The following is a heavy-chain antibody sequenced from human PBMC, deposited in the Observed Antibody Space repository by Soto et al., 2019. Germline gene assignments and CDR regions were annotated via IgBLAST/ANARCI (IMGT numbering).Heavy chain of an antibody. CDR2: IMPIFGRP. CDR3: ATWLRTGGLGNYYYGMDV. Sequence: QVQLVQSGAEVKKPGSSMKVSCKASGGIFSDLAFSWVRQAPGQGPEWMGGIMPIFGRPDYAQKLRGRVTITADESTSTAYVELRSLTSEDTAVYYCATWLRTGGLGNYYYGMDVWGQGTTVTVSS. J-gene: IGHJ6*02. CDR1: GGIFSDLA. D-gene: IGHD2-15*01. V-gene: IGHV1-69*12.